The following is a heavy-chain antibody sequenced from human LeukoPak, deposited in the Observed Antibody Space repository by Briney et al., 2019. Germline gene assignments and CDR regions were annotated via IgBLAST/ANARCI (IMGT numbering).Heavy chain of an antibody. CDR1: GFTFSNYA. D-gene: IGHD5-24*01. CDR3: AKSGGYNYAFFDS. Sequence: PGGSLRLSCAASGFTFSNYAMTWVRQAPGKGLEWVSALSGSGGSIYYVDSVKGRFTISRDNSKSTLFLQMNSLRADDTAVYYCAKSGGYNYAFFDSWGPGTLVAVSS. V-gene: IGHV3-23*01. CDR2: LSGSGGSI. J-gene: IGHJ4*02.